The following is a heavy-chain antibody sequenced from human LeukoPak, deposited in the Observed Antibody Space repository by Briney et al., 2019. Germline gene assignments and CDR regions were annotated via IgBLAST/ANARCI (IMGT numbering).Heavy chain of an antibody. J-gene: IGHJ4*02. Sequence: PGGSLRLSCAASGFTFSSYAMHWVRQAPGKGLEWVAVISYDGSNKYYADSVKGRFTISRDNSKNTLYLQMNSLRAEDTAVYYCASRMVRGVDYWGQGTLVTVSS. V-gene: IGHV3-30-3*01. CDR3: ASRMVRGVDY. D-gene: IGHD3-10*01. CDR1: GFTFSSYA. CDR2: ISYDGSNK.